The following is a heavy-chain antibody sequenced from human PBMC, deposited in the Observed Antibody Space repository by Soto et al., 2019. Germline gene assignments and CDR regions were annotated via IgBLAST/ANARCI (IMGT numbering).Heavy chain of an antibody. CDR2: IYSSGNT. V-gene: IGHV4-4*07. D-gene: IGHD3-3*01. CDR3: ARGQRFSDWFDP. Sequence: ETLCRTGRVSGGTISGYYWTWIRQPAGKGLEWIGRIYSSGNTKYNPSLQSRVTMSLDTSNNQFSLRLTSVTAADTAVYYCARGQRFSDWFDPWGQGTSVTVSS. J-gene: IGHJ5*02. CDR1: GGTISGYY.